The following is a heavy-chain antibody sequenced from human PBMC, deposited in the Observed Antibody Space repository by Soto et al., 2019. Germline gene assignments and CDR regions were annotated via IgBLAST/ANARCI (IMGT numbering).Heavy chain of an antibody. D-gene: IGHD3-9*01. CDR2: VYRTGSV. Sequence: SETLSLTCTVTGVSIGTSGDYWGWVRQPSGKGLEWIGSVYRTGSVYYNPSLYNPSLESRLSITVDTSKNQFSLKLRSVTAADTAVYYCVDVFTGSTFGYWGQGTLVTVSS. J-gene: IGHJ4*02. CDR3: VDVFTGSTFGY. V-gene: IGHV4-39*01. CDR1: GVSIGTSGDY.